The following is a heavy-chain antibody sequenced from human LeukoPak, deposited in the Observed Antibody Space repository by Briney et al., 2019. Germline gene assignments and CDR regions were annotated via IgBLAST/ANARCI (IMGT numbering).Heavy chain of an antibody. J-gene: IGHJ4*02. Sequence: SETLSLTCTVSGGSISTFYWSWLRQPPGKGLEWIGYIYYKGTANYNPSLKSRVTISVDTSKNQVSLKLTSVTAADTAVYYCARHTTGYCSSTSCYSGELDYWGQGTLVTVSS. D-gene: IGHD2-2*02. CDR1: GGSISTFY. CDR2: IYYKGTA. CDR3: ARHTTGYCSSTSCYSGELDY. V-gene: IGHV4-59*08.